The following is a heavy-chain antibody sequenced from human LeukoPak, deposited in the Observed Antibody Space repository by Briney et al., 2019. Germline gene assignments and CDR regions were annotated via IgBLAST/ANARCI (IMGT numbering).Heavy chain of an antibody. D-gene: IGHD3-10*01. Sequence: ASVKLSCNCSGYAFTANIIHWVRQVPGQGLGRMGWMDPSSVGSYFVQKLHARVTVTRDTSITTAYMELSRLSSDDTAVYYRTRGVRDSILRGSDTWGEGAPWTVSS. CDR1: GYAFTANI. V-gene: IGHV1-2*02. CDR2: MDPSSVGS. J-gene: IGHJ5*02. CDR3: TRGVRDSILRGSDT.